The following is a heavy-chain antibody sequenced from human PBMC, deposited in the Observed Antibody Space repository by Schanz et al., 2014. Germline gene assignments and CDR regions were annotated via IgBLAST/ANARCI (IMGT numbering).Heavy chain of an antibody. Sequence: QVQLVESGGGLVKPGGSLRLSCAASGFTFSRHAMHWVRQAAGKGLEWVAAITYDGSNKYYAESVKGRFAISRDNSKNTLFLQVNSLRAEDTAVYYCAKDHFGHYDSSGCSDCYYYGMDVWGQGTTVTVSS. CDR1: GFTFSRHA. J-gene: IGHJ6*02. CDR2: ITYDGSNK. D-gene: IGHD3-22*01. V-gene: IGHV3-30*09. CDR3: AKDHFGHYDSSGCSDCYYYGMDV.